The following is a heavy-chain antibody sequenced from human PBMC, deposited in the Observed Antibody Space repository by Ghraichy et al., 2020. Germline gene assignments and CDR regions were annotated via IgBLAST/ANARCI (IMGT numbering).Heavy chain of an antibody. D-gene: IGHD3-10*01. V-gene: IGHV3-7*01. CDR1: GFTFSIYW. CDR3: LTLGQEGYYSSGTHFGY. CDR2: INQDGSGT. J-gene: IGHJ4*02. Sequence: GGSLRLSCAASGFTFSIYWMTWVRQAPGEGLEWLANINQDGSGTYYVGSVKGRFTISRDNAKSSLYLQMNSLRVEDTAVYYCLTLGQEGYYSSGTHFGYWGQGTLVTVSS.